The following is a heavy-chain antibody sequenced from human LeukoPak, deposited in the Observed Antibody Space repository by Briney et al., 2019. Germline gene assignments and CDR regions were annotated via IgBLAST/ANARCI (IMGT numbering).Heavy chain of an antibody. J-gene: IGHJ3*01. V-gene: IGHV3-48*01. D-gene: IGHD6-6*01. CDR1: GFTFSSYN. Sequence: PGGSLRLSSAASGFTFSSYNMNWVRQAPGKGLEWVSYISSDNIIIYYADSVKGRFTISRDNAKNSLYLQMNSLRAEDTAVYYCVATRSYGTFDFWGQGTMVTVSS. CDR3: VATRSYGTFDF. CDR2: ISSDNIII.